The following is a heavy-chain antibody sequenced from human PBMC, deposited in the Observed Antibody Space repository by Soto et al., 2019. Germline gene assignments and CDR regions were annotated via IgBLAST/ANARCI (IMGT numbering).Heavy chain of an antibody. CDR1: GFTFSSYA. D-gene: IGHD2-15*01. CDR3: AKRRGAGGHFDY. CDR2: VSIGGST. V-gene: IGHV3-23*01. Sequence: DVQLLEPGGGLVQPEGSLGLSCAASGFTFSSYAMGWVRQGPGKGLEWVAVVSIGGSTHYEDSVRGRFTNSRDNSKNTLSLQMNSLTAEDTAVYFCAKRRGAGGHFDYWGQGALVTVSS. J-gene: IGHJ4*02.